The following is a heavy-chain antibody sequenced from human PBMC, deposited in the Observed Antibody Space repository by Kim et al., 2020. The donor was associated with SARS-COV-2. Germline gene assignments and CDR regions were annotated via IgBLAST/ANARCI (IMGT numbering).Heavy chain of an antibody. J-gene: IGHJ3*02. CDR1: GYSFTSYW. V-gene: IGHV5-51*01. CDR3: ARYLQYSSSWYGPLAYAFDI. Sequence: GESLKISCKGSGYSFTSYWIGWVRQMPGKGLEWMGIIYPGDSDTRYSPSFQGQVTISADKSISTAYLQWSSLKASDTAMYYCARYLQYSSSWYGPLAYAFDIWGQGTMVTVSS. CDR2: IYPGDSDT. D-gene: IGHD6-13*01.